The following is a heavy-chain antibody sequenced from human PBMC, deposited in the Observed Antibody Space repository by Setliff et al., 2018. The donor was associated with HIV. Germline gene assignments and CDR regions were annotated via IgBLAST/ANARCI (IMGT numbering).Heavy chain of an antibody. Sequence: SETLSLTCTVSGGSISSFYWSWIRQPPGKGLEWIGYIYYSGSTSYNPSLKSRVTISVDTSKNQFSLKLSSVTAADTAVYYCVRTNYYYYYMDLWGKGTTVTVSS. V-gene: IGHV4-59*08. J-gene: IGHJ6*03. CDR2: IYYSGST. CDR1: GGSISSFY. CDR3: VRTNYYYYYMDL.